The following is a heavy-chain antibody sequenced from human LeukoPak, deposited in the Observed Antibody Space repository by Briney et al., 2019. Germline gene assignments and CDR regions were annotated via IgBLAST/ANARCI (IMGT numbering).Heavy chain of an antibody. J-gene: IGHJ6*02. CDR3: AKSPRNFYYCGVDV. CDR2: VSGSGGTT. V-gene: IGHV3-23*01. CDR1: GFTLSSYA. D-gene: IGHD3-3*01. Sequence: GGSLRLSCAASGFTLSSYAMSWVRQAPGKGLEWVSGVSGSGGTTYYADSVKGRFTISRDNSKNTLYLQMNSLRAEDTAVYYCAKSPRNFYYCGVDVWGQGTTVTVSS.